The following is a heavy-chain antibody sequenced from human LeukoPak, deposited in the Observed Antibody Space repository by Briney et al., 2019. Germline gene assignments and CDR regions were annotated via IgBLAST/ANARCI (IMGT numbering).Heavy chain of an antibody. CDR2: ISGSGLTT. J-gene: IGHJ4*02. CDR3: AKGYLYDSSAYYFDY. Sequence: GGSLRLSCAASGFTFSGYAMSWVRQAPGKGLEWVSGISGSGLTTYYADSVKGRFTISRDNSTNTLYLQMNSLRAEDTAVYYCAKGYLYDSSAYYFDYWGQGNLVTVSS. D-gene: IGHD3-22*01. V-gene: IGHV3-23*01. CDR1: GFTFSGYA.